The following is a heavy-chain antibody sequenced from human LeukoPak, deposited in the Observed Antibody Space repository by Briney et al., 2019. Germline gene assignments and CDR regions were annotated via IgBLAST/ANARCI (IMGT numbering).Heavy chain of an antibody. D-gene: IGHD3-3*01. CDR1: GGSISSGGYY. V-gene: IGHV4-31*03. J-gene: IGHJ6*03. CDR3: ARWNKLRFLEWLSPMDV. CDR2: IYYSGST. Sequence: KPSETLSLTCTVSGGSISSGGYYWSWIRQHPGKGLEWIGYIYYSGSTYYNPSLKSRVTISVDTSKNQFSLELSSVTAADTAVYYCARWNKLRFLEWLSPMDVWGKGTTVTVSS.